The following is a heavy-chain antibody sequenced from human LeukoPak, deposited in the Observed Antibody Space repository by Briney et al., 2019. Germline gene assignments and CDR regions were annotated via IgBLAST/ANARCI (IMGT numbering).Heavy chain of an antibody. CDR3: ARTRGGLGATNYLDL. J-gene: IGHJ4*02. D-gene: IGHD1-26*01. Sequence: SETLSLTCAVSDGSLSAYYWTWIRQPPGKGLEWIGEIKDSGRTTFNPSLKSRVTMSIDTSQNQFSLRLNSVAAADTAVYYCARTRGGLGATNYLDLWGQGTLVAVSS. CDR2: IKDSGRT. V-gene: IGHV4-34*01. CDR1: DGSLSAYY.